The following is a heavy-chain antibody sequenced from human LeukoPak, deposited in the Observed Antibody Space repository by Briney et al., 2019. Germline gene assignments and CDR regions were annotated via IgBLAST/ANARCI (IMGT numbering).Heavy chain of an antibody. CDR3: AKGRGSPYYFEC. J-gene: IGHJ4*02. D-gene: IGHD1-26*01. CDR2: ISGSGAST. CDR1: GFTFSSFA. Sequence: TGGSLRLSCAASGFTFSSFAMTWVRQAPGKGLEWVSAISGSGASTYYADSVKGRFTISRDNSKNTLYLQMNSLRAEDTAVYYCAKGRGSPYYFECWGQGTLVTVSS. V-gene: IGHV3-23*01.